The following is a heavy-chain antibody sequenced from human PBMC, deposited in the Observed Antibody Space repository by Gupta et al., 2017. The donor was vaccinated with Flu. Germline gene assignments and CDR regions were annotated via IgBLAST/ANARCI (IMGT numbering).Heavy chain of an antibody. V-gene: IGHV3-15*01. J-gene: IGHJ3*02. CDR1: GFTFTDAW. D-gene: IGHD3-10*01. Sequence: EVRLVESGGGLVKPGGSLRLSCAASGFTFTDAWMNWVRQAPGKGLEWVGRLKSDTDGGTTDYAAPVKGRFIISRDDSKDTLYLQMNSLKSEDTAVYYCTTDSSGGITFEIWGQGTMVTVSS. CDR3: TTDSSGGITFEI. CDR2: LKSDTDGGTT.